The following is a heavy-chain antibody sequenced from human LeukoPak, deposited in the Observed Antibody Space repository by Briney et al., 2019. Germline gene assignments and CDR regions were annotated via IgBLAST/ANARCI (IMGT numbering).Heavy chain of an antibody. CDR2: IQSTGST. Sequence: SETLSLTCTVSGGSISSRSYYWGWIRQPAGKGLEWIGRIQSTGSTNYNPSLRSRVTMSVDTSKNQFSLKLSSVTAADTAVYYCARDGEHSYGSRFDPWGQGTLVTVSS. D-gene: IGHD5-18*01. CDR1: GGSISSRSYY. J-gene: IGHJ5*02. CDR3: ARDGEHSYGSRFDP. V-gene: IGHV4-61*02.